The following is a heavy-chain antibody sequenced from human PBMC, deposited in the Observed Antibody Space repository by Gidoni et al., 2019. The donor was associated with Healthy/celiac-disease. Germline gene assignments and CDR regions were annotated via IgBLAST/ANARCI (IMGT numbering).Heavy chain of an antibody. CDR1: GFPFSSYA. J-gene: IGHJ5*02. D-gene: IGHD3-16*01. CDR3: AREGGGWFDP. CDR2: ISYDGSNK. V-gene: IGHV3-30*01. Sequence: QVQLVESGVGVVQPGRSLSLSCAASGFPFSSYAMHWVRQAPGKGLEWVAVISYDGSNKYYADSVKGRFTISRDNTKNTLNLQMNSRRAEDTAVYYGAREGGGWFDPWGQGTLVTVSS.